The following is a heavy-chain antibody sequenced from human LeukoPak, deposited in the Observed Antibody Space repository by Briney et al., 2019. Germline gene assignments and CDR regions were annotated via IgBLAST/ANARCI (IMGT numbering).Heavy chain of an antibody. CDR3: AREPCSGGSCYSNNYFDY. CDR2: ISYDGSNK. CDR1: GFTFSSYW. D-gene: IGHD2-15*01. J-gene: IGHJ4*02. V-gene: IGHV3-30*03. Sequence: GGSLRLSCAASGFTFSSYWMNWIRQAPGKGLEWVAVISYDGSNKYYADSVKGRFTISRDNSKNTLYLQMNSLRAEDTAVYYCAREPCSGGSCYSNNYFDYWGQGTLVTVSS.